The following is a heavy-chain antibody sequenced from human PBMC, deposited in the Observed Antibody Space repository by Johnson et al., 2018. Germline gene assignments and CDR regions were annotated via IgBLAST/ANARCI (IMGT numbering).Heavy chain of an antibody. J-gene: IGHJ3*02. CDR1: GGSFSGYY. Sequence: QVQIQQWGAGLLKPSATLSLTCAVYGGSFSGYYWSWIRQPPGKGLEWIGNIYYSGSTNYNPSLKSRVTISVDTSKNHFSLKLSSWTAADTAVYYLARFVAVATDAFDIWGQGTMVTVSS. CDR3: ARFVAVATDAFDI. CDR2: IYYSGST. D-gene: IGHD6-19*01. V-gene: IGHV4-34*11.